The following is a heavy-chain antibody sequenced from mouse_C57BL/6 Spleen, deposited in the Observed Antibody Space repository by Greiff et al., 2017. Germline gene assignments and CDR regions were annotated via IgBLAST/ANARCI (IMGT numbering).Heavy chain of an antibody. J-gene: IGHJ4*01. D-gene: IGHD2-5*01. CDR3: TRKRAYYSNYENYAMDY. CDR1: GYTFTDYE. CDR2: IDPETGGT. Sequence: VQLQQSGAELVRPGASVTLSCKASGYTFTDYEMHWVKQTPVHGLEWIGAIDPETGGTAYNQKFKGKAILTADKSSSTAYMELRSLTSEDSAVYYCTRKRAYYSNYENYAMDYWGQGTSVTVSS. V-gene: IGHV1-15*01.